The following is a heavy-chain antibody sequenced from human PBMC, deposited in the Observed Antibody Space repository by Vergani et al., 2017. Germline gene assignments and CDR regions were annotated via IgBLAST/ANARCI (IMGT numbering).Heavy chain of an antibody. J-gene: IGHJ6*03. CDR2: IYYSGST. D-gene: IGHD2-15*01. CDR3: ARVDCSGGSCYNYYYYYMDV. CDR1: GGSISSGDYY. Sequence: QVQLQESGPGLVKPSQTLSLTCTVSGGSISSGDYYWSWIRQPPGKGLEWIGYIYYSGSTYYNPSLKSRVTISVDTSKNQVSLKLSSVTAADTAVYYCARVDCSGGSCYNYYYYYMDVWGKGTTVTVSS. V-gene: IGHV4-30-4*08.